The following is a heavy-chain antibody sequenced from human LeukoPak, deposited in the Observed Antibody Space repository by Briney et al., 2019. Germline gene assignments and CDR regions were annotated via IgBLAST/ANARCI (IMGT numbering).Heavy chain of an antibody. CDR1: GFTFSSYA. V-gene: IGHV3-30-3*01. D-gene: IGHD2-2*01. Sequence: PGGSLRLSCAASGFTFSSYAMHWVRQAPGKGLEWVAVISYDGSNKYYADSVKGRFTISRDNSKNTPYLQMNSLRAEDTAVYYCAREGYCSSTSCYPTLNWFDPWGQGTLVTVSS. CDR3: AREGYCSSTSCYPTLNWFDP. CDR2: ISYDGSNK. J-gene: IGHJ5*02.